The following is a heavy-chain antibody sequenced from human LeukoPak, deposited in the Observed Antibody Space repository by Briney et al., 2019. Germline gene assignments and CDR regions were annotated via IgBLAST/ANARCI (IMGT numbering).Heavy chain of an antibody. J-gene: IGHJ4*02. CDR2: ISNTGGTT. CDR1: GFTFNSYG. Sequence: GGSLRLSCAASGFTFNSYGMSWVRQAPGKGLEWVSAISNTGGTTYYADSVKGRFTISRDNSKNTVYLQMNSLRPEDTAVYYCAKGAYGDYELDNWGQGTLVTVSS. CDR3: AKGAYGDYELDN. D-gene: IGHD2-21*01. V-gene: IGHV3-23*01.